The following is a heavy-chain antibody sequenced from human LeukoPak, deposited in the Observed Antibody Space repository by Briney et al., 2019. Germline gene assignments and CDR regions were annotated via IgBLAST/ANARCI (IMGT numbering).Heavy chain of an antibody. CDR3: AHYDFWSGPLGGMDV. CDR1: GYTFTGYY. Sequence: ASVKVSCKASGYTFTGYYMHWVRQAPGQGLEWMGRINPNSGGTNYAQKFQGRVTMTRDTSISTAYMELSRLRSDDTAVYYCAHYDFWSGPLGGMDVWGQGTTVTVSS. D-gene: IGHD3-3*01. CDR2: INPNSGGT. J-gene: IGHJ6*02. V-gene: IGHV1-2*06.